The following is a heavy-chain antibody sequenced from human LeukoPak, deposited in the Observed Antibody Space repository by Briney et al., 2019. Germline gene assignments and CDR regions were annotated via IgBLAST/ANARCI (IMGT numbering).Heavy chain of an antibody. D-gene: IGHD2-2*01. J-gene: IGHJ4*02. CDR2: IYTSGST. CDR3: ARDRRYCSSTSCYRTFDY. CDR1: GGSISSYY. V-gene: IGHV4-4*07. Sequence: PSETLSLTCTVSGGSISSYYWSWIRQPAGKGLEWIGRIYTSGSTNYNPSLKSRVTMSVDTSKNQFSLKLSSVTAADTAVYYCARDRRYCSSTSCYRTFDYWGQGTLVTVSS.